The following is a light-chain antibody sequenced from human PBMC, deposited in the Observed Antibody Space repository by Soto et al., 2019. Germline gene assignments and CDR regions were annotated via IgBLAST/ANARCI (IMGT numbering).Light chain of an antibody. CDR1: SSNIGAGYD. J-gene: IGLJ3*02. CDR3: QSYDDSLRCSV. Sequence: QSVLTQPPSVSGAPGQRVTISCTGSSSNIGAGYDVHWYQQLPGRAPKLLIYGNTTQLSGVPDRFSGSKSDTSASLAITGLQAEDEADDYCQSYDDSLRCSVFGGGTKLTVL. V-gene: IGLV1-40*01. CDR2: GNT.